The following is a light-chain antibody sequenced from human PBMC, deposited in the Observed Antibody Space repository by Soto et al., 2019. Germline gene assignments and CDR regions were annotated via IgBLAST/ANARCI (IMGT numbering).Light chain of an antibody. V-gene: IGLV2-14*03. CDR3: CSSTNSHTYV. CDR1: SSDIGDYDY. CDR2: HVI. J-gene: IGLJ1*01. Sequence: QSALTQPASVSGSPGQSITISCTGTSSDIGDYDYVSWYQQHPGKAPKLMIYHVIWRPSGVPNRFSGSKSGNSASLTISGLQADDEADYYCCSSTNSHTYVFGSGTKVTVL.